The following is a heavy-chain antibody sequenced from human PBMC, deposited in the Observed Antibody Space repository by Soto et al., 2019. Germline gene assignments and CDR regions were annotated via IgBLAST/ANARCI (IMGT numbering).Heavy chain of an antibody. J-gene: IGHJ5*02. Sequence: SETLSLTCAVSGGSISSGGYSWSWIRQPPGKRLEWIGYMYYSGSTRYNPSLGSRVTFSVDASKNQFSLNLSSVTAADTAVYYCARGFYDTGGYSSPFDIWGQGILVTVSS. CDR2: MYYSGST. V-gene: IGHV4-30-4*07. CDR3: ARGFYDTGGYSSPFDI. D-gene: IGHD3-22*01. CDR1: GGSISSGGYS.